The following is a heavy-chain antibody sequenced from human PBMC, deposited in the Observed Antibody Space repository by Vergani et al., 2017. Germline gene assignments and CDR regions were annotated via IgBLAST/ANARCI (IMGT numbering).Heavy chain of an antibody. D-gene: IGHD5-18*01. CDR1: GGSFSGYY. V-gene: IGHV4-34*01. Sequence: QVQLQQWCAGLLKPSETLSLTCAVYGGSFSGYYWSWIRQPPGKGLEWIGEINHSGSTNYNPSLKSRVTISVDTSKNQFSLKLSAVTAADTAVYYCARGYSYGQTDYWGQGTLVTVSP. CDR3: ARGYSYGQTDY. CDR2: INHSGST. J-gene: IGHJ4*02.